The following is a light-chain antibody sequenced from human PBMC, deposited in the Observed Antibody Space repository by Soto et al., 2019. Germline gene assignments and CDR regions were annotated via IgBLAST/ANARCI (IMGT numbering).Light chain of an antibody. CDR3: QQYGTSPYT. Sequence: ESVLTQSLGTLSLSPGERATLSCRASQSVSSNYLAWYQKKPGQAPRLLIYGASNRANGIPDRFSGSGSGTDFTLTISNVEPEDFAVYYCQQYGTSPYTVGQGTKVDSK. J-gene: IGKJ2*01. CDR1: QSVSSNY. CDR2: GAS. V-gene: IGKV3-20*01.